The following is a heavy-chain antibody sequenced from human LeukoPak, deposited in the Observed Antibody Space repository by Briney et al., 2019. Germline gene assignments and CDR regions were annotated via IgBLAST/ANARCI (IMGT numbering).Heavy chain of an antibody. D-gene: IGHD5-12*01. J-gene: IGHJ4*02. Sequence: GGSLRLSCAASGFTISSYWMSWVRQAPGKGLEWVANIKQDGSEKYYVDSVKGRFTISRDNAKNSLYLQMNSLRAEDTAVYYCARDGRGYSGYDWFDYWGQGTLVTVSS. CDR2: IKQDGSEK. V-gene: IGHV3-7*03. CDR1: GFTISSYW. CDR3: ARDGRGYSGYDWFDY.